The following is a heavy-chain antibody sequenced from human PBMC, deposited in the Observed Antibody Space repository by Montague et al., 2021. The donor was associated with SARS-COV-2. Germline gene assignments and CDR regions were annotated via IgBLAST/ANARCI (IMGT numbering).Heavy chain of an antibody. CDR1: GDSISTSY. Sequence: SETLSLTCTVSGDSISTSYWAWIRQPPGKGLEWIGYVYHSGRSSYNSSLKSRVTISVDTSKNQVSLNLRSVTAAGTAVYFCARADRRDSDTPHLYYCKGMDLWGQGTTVTVSS. J-gene: IGHJ6*02. D-gene: IGHD6-6*01. CDR2: VYHSGRS. CDR3: ARADRRDSDTPHLYYCKGMDL. V-gene: IGHV4-59*01.